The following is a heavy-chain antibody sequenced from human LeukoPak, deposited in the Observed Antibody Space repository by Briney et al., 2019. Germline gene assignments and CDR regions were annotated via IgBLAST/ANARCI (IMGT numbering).Heavy chain of an antibody. Sequence: ASVKVSYKASGYTFNGYYMHWVRQAPGKGMEGMGWINPNSGGTNYAQKFQGRVTMTRDTSISTAYMELSRLRSDDTAVYYCARGSAYSGSYYYYYYMDVWGKGTTVTVSS. D-gene: IGHD1-26*01. V-gene: IGHV1-2*02. J-gene: IGHJ6*03. CDR3: ARGSAYSGSYYYYYYMDV. CDR1: GYTFNGYY. CDR2: INPNSGGT.